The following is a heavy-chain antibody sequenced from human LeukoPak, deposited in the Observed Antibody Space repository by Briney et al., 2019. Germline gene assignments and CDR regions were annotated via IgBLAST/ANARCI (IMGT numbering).Heavy chain of an antibody. CDR3: AKSGGYGLIDY. CDR1: GGSISSSTYY. D-gene: IGHD1-26*01. Sequence: SETLSLTWTVSGGSISSSTYYWGWIRQPPGKGLEWIGSIYSSGSTYYNASLQSRVTISIETSKNQISLRLNSVTAADTAIYYCAKSGGYGLIDYWGQGTLVTVSS. V-gene: IGHV4-39*01. CDR2: IYSSGST. J-gene: IGHJ4*02.